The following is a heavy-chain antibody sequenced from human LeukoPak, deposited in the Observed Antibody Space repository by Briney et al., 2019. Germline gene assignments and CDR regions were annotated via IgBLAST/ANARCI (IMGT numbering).Heavy chain of an antibody. CDR2: IWYDGSNK. V-gene: IGHV3-33*01. D-gene: IGHD3-16*01. J-gene: IGHJ4*02. CDR1: GFTFSSYG. Sequence: GGSLRLSCAASGFTFSSYGMHWVRQAPGKGLEWVAVIWYDGSNKYYADSLKGRFTISRDNSKNTLYLQMNSLRAEDTAVYYCARERGRTSVYDYWGQGTLVTVSS. CDR3: ARERGRTSVYDY.